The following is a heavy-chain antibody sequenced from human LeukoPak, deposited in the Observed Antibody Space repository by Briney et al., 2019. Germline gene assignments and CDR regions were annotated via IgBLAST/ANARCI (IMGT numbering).Heavy chain of an antibody. CDR2: VGTSSSYI. CDR3: ARDLHIVVVPAAGNGLDV. Sequence: GGSLRLSCAASGFTFSSYSMNWVRQAPGKGLEWVSSVGTSSSYIYYADSVKGRFTISRDNAKNSLYLQMNSLRAEDTAVYYCARDLHIVVVPAAGNGLDVWGQGTTVTVFS. J-gene: IGHJ6*02. V-gene: IGHV3-21*01. CDR1: GFTFSSYS. D-gene: IGHD2-2*01.